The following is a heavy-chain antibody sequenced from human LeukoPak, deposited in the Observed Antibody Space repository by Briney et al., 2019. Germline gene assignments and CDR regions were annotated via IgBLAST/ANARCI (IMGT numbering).Heavy chain of an antibody. Sequence: GGSLRLSCAASGFTFSSYAMSWVRQAPGKGLEWVSAISGSGGSTYYADSVKGRFTISRDNSKNTLYLQMNSLRAEDTAVYYCAKDGGSYSIAEYFQHWGQGTLVTVSS. CDR2: ISGSGGST. D-gene: IGHD1-26*01. CDR3: AKDGGSYSIAEYFQH. J-gene: IGHJ1*01. CDR1: GFTFSSYA. V-gene: IGHV3-23*01.